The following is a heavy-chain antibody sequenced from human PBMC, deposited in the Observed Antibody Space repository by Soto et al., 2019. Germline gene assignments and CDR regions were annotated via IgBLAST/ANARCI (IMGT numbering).Heavy chain of an antibody. CDR2: ISSSGSTI. CDR3: TRAAGYSFPEGDPTYYFYY. CDR1: GFTFSDYY. D-gene: IGHD5-18*01. Sequence: QVQLVESGGGLVKPGGSLRLSCAASGFTFSDYYMTWVRQAPGKGLEWVSYISSSGSTIYYADSVKGRFTISRDNAKNSLYLQMKSLKAEDTAVYYCTRAAGYSFPEGDPTYYFYYWGQGTLVTVSS. J-gene: IGHJ4*02. V-gene: IGHV3-11*01.